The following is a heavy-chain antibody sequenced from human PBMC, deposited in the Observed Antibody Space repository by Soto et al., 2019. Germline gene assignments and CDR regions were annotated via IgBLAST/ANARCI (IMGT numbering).Heavy chain of an antibody. V-gene: IGHV1-2*02. CDR1: GYSFSDYY. Sequence: QVQLVQSGAGVKKPGASVKVSCKASGYSFSDYYIHWVRQAPGQGLEWMGWINPNSGGTKYVQNFQGRVTMTRDTSIRTAYMELSRLRPDDTAVYYCARDRGITVFGVGSGSNMDVWGKGTTVTVSS. J-gene: IGHJ6*04. D-gene: IGHD3-3*01. CDR2: INPNSGGT. CDR3: ARDRGITVFGVGSGSNMDV.